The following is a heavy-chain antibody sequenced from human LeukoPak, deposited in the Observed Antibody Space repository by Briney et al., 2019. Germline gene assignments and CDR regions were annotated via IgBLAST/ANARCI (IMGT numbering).Heavy chain of an antibody. J-gene: IGHJ4*02. D-gene: IGHD4-17*01. V-gene: IGHV4-59*01. CDR2: IYYSGST. Sequence: SETLSLTCTVSGGSISSYYWSWIRQPPGKGLEWIGYIYYSGSTNYNPSLKSRVTISVDASKNQFSLKLSSVTAADTAVYYCARDLGDESFDYWGQGTLVTVSS. CDR3: ARDLGDESFDY. CDR1: GGSISSYY.